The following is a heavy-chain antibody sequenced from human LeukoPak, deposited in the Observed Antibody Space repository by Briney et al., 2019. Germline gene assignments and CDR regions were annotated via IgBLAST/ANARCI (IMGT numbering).Heavy chain of an antibody. Sequence: GGSLRLSCAASGFTFSSYSMNWVRQAPGKGLEWVAVISYDGSNKYYADSVKGRFTISRDNSKNTLYLQMNSLRAEDTAVYYCATSHRITMIVVLEYWGQGTLVTVSS. CDR1: GFTFSSYS. D-gene: IGHD3-22*01. J-gene: IGHJ4*02. V-gene: IGHV3-30*03. CDR3: ATSHRITMIVVLEY. CDR2: ISYDGSNK.